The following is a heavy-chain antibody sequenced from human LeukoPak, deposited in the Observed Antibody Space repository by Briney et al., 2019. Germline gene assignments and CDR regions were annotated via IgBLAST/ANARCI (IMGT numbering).Heavy chain of an antibody. J-gene: IGHJ3*02. D-gene: IGHD3-3*01. Sequence: PGGSLRLSCAASGFTFGDYGMTWVRQVPGKGPELVSGIDWNGGRTGYADSVKGRFTISRDNAKNSLYLQMNSLRAEDTALYYCATGLSGLSDTFDIWGQGTMVSVSP. CDR3: ATGLSGLSDTFDI. V-gene: IGHV3-20*04. CDR1: GFTFGDYG. CDR2: IDWNGGRT.